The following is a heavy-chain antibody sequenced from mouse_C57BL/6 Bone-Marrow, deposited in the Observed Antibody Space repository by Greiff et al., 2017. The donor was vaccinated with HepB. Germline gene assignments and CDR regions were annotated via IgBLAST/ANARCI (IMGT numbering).Heavy chain of an antibody. J-gene: IGHJ2*01. V-gene: IGHV1-78*01. D-gene: IGHD1-1*01. Sequence: VQLQQSDAEFVKPGASVKISCKASGYTFTDYTMHWIKQRPEQGLEWIGDIYPRDGSIKYNEKFKGKATLTADISSSTAHMQLNSMTSEDSAVSFCARDTTVVLTAYFAYWGQGTILTVSA. CDR2: IYPRDGSI. CDR3: ARDTTVVLTAYFAY. CDR1: GYTFTDYT.